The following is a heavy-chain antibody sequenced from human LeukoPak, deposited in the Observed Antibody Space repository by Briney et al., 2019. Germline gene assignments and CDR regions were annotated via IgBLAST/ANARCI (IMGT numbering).Heavy chain of an antibody. CDR2: IRGSGGST. V-gene: IGHV3-23*01. J-gene: IGHJ4*02. CDR1: GFTFSNYG. D-gene: IGHD3-16*02. Sequence: PGGSLRLSCAASGFTFSNYGVHWVRQAPGKGLEWVSAIRGSGGSTYYADSVKGRFTISRDNSKNTLYLQMNSLRAEDTAVYYCAKGLPPARLGELSSKSPPFDYWGQGTLVTVSS. CDR3: AKGLPPARLGELSSKSPPFDY.